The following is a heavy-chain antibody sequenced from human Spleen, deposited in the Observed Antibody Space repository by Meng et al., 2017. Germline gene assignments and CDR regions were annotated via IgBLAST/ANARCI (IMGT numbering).Heavy chain of an antibody. J-gene: IGHJ4*02. V-gene: IGHV4-39*02. CDR2: INHSGST. D-gene: IGHD4-11*01. CDR1: GDSISSSSSF. CDR3: ARGPTTMAHDFDY. Sequence: GSLRLSCTVSGDSISSSSSFWGWIRQPPGKGLEWIGEINHSGSTNYNPSLESRATISVDTSQNNLSLKLSSVTAADSAVYYCARGPTTMAHDFDYWGQGTLVTVSS.